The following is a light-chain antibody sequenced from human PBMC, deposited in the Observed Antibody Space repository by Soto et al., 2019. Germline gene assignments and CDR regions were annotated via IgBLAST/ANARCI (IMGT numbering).Light chain of an antibody. V-gene: IGLV1-44*01. CDR1: SSNIGSTT. CDR3: AAWDDSLNGVV. J-gene: IGLJ3*02. CDR2: NNN. Sequence: QSVLTQPPSASGTPWQRVTIACSGSSSNIGSTTVKWYQQLPGTAPKLLIYNNNQRPSGVPDRFSGSKSGTSASLAISGLQSEDEADYYCAAWDDSLNGVVFGGGTKLTVL.